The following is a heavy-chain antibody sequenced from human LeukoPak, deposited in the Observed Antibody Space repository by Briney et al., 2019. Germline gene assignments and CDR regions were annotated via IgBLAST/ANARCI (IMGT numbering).Heavy chain of an antibody. Sequence: ASVKVSCKASGYTFTSYGISWVRQAPGQGLEWMGWISAYNGDTNYAQKVQGRVTLTTDTSTSTAYMDLKSLRSDDTALYYCARGKIGDAFDIWGQGTMVTVSS. J-gene: IGHJ3*02. CDR3: ARGKIGDAFDI. D-gene: IGHD2/OR15-2a*01. CDR2: ISAYNGDT. CDR1: GYTFTSYG. V-gene: IGHV1-18*01.